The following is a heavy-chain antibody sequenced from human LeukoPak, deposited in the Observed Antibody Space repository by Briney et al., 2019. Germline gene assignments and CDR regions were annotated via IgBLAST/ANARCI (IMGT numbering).Heavy chain of an antibody. CDR2: IIPILGIA. J-gene: IGHJ4*02. Sequence: SVKVSCKASGGTFSSYAIRWVRQAPGQGLEWMGRIIPILGIANYAQKFQGRVTITADKSTSTAYMELSSLRSEDTAVYYCARTTYYGSGSYYPFDYWGQGTLVTVSS. D-gene: IGHD3-10*01. V-gene: IGHV1-69*04. CDR1: GGTFSSYA. CDR3: ARTTYYGSGSYYPFDY.